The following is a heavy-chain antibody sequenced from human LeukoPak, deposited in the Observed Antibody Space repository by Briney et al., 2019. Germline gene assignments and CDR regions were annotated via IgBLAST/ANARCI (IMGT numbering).Heavy chain of an antibody. J-gene: IGHJ3*02. D-gene: IGHD2-15*01. CDR1: GFTFSSYS. Sequence: GGSLRLSCAASGFTFSSYSLNWFRQSPGKGLEWVSSISSSSRYIYYADSVKGRFTISRDNAKNSLYLQMNSLRAEDTAVYYCARVGVVHAFDIWGQGTMVTVSS. CDR2: ISSSSRYI. CDR3: ARVGVVHAFDI. V-gene: IGHV3-21*01.